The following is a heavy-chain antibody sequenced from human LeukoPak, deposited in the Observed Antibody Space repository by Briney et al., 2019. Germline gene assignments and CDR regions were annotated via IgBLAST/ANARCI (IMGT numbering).Heavy chain of an antibody. CDR3: AREPPPSYYDFWSGHPPFDY. J-gene: IGHJ4*02. V-gene: IGHV1-18*01. CDR1: GYTFTSYG. Sequence: ASVKVSCKASGYTFTSYGISWVRQAPGQGLEWMGWISANNGNTNYAQKLQGRVTMTTDTSTSTAYMELRSLRSDDTAVYYCAREPPPSYYDFWSGHPPFDYWGQGTLVTVSS. CDR2: ISANNGNT. D-gene: IGHD3-3*01.